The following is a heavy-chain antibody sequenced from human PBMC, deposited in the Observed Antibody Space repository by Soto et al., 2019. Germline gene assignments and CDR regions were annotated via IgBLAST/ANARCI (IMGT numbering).Heavy chain of an antibody. CDR2: IKSKTDGGTT. CDR1: GFTFSNAW. CDR3: SLVYCSSPSGYGLRGYYYYGMDF. V-gene: IGHV3-15*07. Sequence: PGGSLRLSCAASGFTFSNAWMNWVRQAPGKGLEWVGRIKSKTDGGTTDYAAPVKGRFTISRDDSKNTLYLQMNSLKTEDTAVYYCSLVYCSSPSGYGLRGYYYYGMDFWGQGTSVTVSS. D-gene: IGHD2-2*01. J-gene: IGHJ6*02.